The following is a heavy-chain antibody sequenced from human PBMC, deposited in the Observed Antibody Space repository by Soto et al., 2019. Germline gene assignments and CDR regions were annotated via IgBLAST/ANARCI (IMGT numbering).Heavy chain of an antibody. Sequence: GGSLRLSCAASGFTFDDYAMHWVRQAPGKGLEWVSGISWNSGSIGYADSVKGRFTISRDNAKNSLYLQMNSLRAEDTALYYCAKDMAGDYVFDYWGQGTLVTVSS. D-gene: IGHD4-17*01. CDR1: GFTFDDYA. V-gene: IGHV3-9*01. J-gene: IGHJ4*02. CDR2: ISWNSGSI. CDR3: AKDMAGDYVFDY.